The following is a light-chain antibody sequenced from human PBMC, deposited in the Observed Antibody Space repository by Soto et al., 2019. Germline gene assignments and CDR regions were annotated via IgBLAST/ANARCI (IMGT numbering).Light chain of an antibody. V-gene: IGKV3-20*01. CDR1: QRLGTKF. CDR2: GTS. Sequence: EIVLTQSPDTLSLSPGELATLSCRASQRLGTKFLAWYQQKAGQAPRLLIYGTSTRATGIPDMFSGSGSGTDFTLTISRLEPEDFAVYFCQQYSNSLPWTFGRGTKVEIK. J-gene: IGKJ1*01. CDR3: QQYSNSLPWT.